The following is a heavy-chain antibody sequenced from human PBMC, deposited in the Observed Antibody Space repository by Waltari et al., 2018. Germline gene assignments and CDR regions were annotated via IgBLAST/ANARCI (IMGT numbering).Heavy chain of an antibody. Sequence: EVQLLESGGGLVQPGGSLRLSCAASGFTFSSYAMSWVRQAPGKGLEWVSAISGSGGSTYYADSGKGRFTISRDNSKNTLYLQMNSLRAEDTAVYYCAKAPDSSGYYIDYWGQGTLVTVSS. CDR2: ISGSGGST. V-gene: IGHV3-23*01. CDR3: AKAPDSSGYYIDY. J-gene: IGHJ4*02. D-gene: IGHD3-22*01. CDR1: GFTFSSYA.